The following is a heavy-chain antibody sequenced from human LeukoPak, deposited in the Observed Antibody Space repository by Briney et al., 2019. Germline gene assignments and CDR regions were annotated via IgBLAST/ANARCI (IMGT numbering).Heavy chain of an antibody. CDR2: IYYSGST. V-gene: IGHV4-59*12. J-gene: IGHJ4*02. CDR3: ARASSGSYLTQY. CDR1: GVSITNYH. D-gene: IGHD1-26*01. Sequence: SETLSLTCTVSGVSITNYHWTWIRQPPGKGLEWIGYIYYSGSTYYNPSLKSRVTISVDTSKNQFSLKLSSVTAADTAVYYCARASSGSYLTQYWGQGTLVTVSS.